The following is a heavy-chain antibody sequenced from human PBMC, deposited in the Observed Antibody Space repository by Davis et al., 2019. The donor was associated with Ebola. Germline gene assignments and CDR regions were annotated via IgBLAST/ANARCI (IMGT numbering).Heavy chain of an antibody. CDR3: ARMTHLDY. D-gene: IGHD2-21*02. V-gene: IGHV3-23*01. J-gene: IGHJ4*02. CDR1: GFTFSIFA. Sequence: GGSLRLSCAASGFTFSIFAMNWVRQAPGKGLEWVSAISGSGGRTNYADSVKGRFTISRDNSKNTLYLQMNSLRAEDTAVCYCARMTHLDYWGQGTLVTVSS. CDR2: ISGSGGRT.